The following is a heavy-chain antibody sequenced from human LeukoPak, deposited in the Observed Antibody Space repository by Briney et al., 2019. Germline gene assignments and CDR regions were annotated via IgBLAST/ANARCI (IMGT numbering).Heavy chain of an antibody. Sequence: GGSLRLSCAASGFTFSSYSMNWVRQAPGKGLEWVSSISSSSSYIYYADSVKGRFTISRDNAKNSLYLQMNSLRAEDTAVYYCARGPMGYDFWSGPDYWGQGTLVTVSS. D-gene: IGHD3-3*01. CDR2: ISSSSSYI. CDR3: ARGPMGYDFWSGPDY. J-gene: IGHJ4*02. CDR1: GFTFSSYS. V-gene: IGHV3-21*01.